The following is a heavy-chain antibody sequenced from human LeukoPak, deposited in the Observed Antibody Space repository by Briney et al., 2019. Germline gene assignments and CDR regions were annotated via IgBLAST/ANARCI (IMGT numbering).Heavy chain of an antibody. CDR1: GYTFTDYH. CDR3: ARNRIIGVGGGYGAFDI. CDR2: INLHSGGT. Sequence: GASVKVSCKASGYTFTDYHIHGVRQAPGQGLEWMGWINLHSGGTTYAHNFQGRVTVTSDTSITTAYMELSSLTSDDAAVYFCARNRIIGVGGGYGAFDIWGQGTMVTVSP. D-gene: IGHD3-3*01. V-gene: IGHV1-2*02. J-gene: IGHJ3*02.